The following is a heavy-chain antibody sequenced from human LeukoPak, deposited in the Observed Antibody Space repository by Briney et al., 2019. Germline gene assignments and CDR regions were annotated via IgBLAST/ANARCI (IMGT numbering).Heavy chain of an antibody. D-gene: IGHD2-15*01. CDR1: GFTFSSYE. CDR3: AREIRYCSGSKCYLFDY. J-gene: IGHJ4*02. Sequence: QPGGSLRLSCAASGFTFSSYEMNWVRQAPGKGLEWVSYISSGSTIYYADSVKGRFTISRDNAKNSLYLQMNSLRAEDTAVYYCAREIRYCSGSKCYLFDYWGQGTLVTVSS. CDR2: ISSGSTI. V-gene: IGHV3-48*03.